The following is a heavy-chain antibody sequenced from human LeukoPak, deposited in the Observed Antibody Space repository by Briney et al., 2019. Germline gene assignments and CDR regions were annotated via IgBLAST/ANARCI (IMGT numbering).Heavy chain of an antibody. J-gene: IGHJ3*02. CDR2: ISSSSSYI. CDR3: ARVASKDIGVAAFDI. D-gene: IGHD2-15*01. V-gene: IGHV3-21*01. Sequence: PGGSLRLSCAASGFTFKNYAMSWVRQAPGKGLEWVSSISSSSSYIYYADSVKGRFTISRDNAKNSLYLQMNSLRAEDTAVYYCARVASKDIGVAAFDIWGQGTMVTVSS. CDR1: GFTFKNYA.